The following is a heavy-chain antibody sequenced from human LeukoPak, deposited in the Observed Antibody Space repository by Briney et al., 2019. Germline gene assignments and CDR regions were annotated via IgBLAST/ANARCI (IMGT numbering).Heavy chain of an antibody. V-gene: IGHV3-11*01. D-gene: IGHD4-17*01. Sequence: PGGSLRLSCAASGFTFSDYYMSWIRQAPGKGLEWVSYISSSGSTIYYADSVKGRFTISRDNAKNSLYLQMNSLRAEDTAVYYCARVTDYGDYRNWFDPWGQGTLVTVSS. J-gene: IGHJ5*02. CDR1: GFTFSDYY. CDR3: ARVTDYGDYRNWFDP. CDR2: ISSSGSTI.